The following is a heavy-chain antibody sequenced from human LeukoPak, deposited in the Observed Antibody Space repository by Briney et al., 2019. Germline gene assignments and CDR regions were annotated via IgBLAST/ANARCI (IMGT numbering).Heavy chain of an antibody. CDR2: ISAYNGNT. CDR3: ARDRDPSSPYDAFDI. Sequence: GASVKVSCKASGCTFTSYGISWVRQAPGQGLEWMGWISAYNGNTNYAQKLQGRVTMTTDTSTSTAYMELRSLRSDDTAVYYCARDRDPSSPYDAFDIWGQGTMVTVSS. D-gene: IGHD3-10*01. J-gene: IGHJ3*02. CDR1: GCTFTSYG. V-gene: IGHV1-18*01.